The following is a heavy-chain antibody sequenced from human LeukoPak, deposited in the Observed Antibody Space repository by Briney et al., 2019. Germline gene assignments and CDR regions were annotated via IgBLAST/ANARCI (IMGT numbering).Heavy chain of an antibody. CDR3: ARVRATISNY. V-gene: IGHV4-34*01. CDR1: GGXFSGYY. CDR2: INHSGST. Sequence: SETLSLTCAVYGGXFSGYYWSWIRQPPGKGLEWIGEINHSGSTNYNPSLKSRVTISVDTSKNQFSLKLSSVTAADTAVYYCARVRATISNYWGQGTLVTVSS. J-gene: IGHJ4*02. D-gene: IGHD5-12*01.